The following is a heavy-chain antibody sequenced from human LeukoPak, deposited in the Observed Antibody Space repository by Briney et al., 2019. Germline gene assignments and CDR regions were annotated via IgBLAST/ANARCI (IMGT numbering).Heavy chain of an antibody. V-gene: IGHV3-7*01. CDR2: IKQDGSEK. CDR3: ARGGATTFGLWGNAFDI. CDR1: EFTFNDYW. J-gene: IGHJ3*02. D-gene: IGHD3-3*01. Sequence: GGSLRLSCAASEFTFNDYWMTWVRQAPGKGLEWVANIKQDGSEKYYVDSVKGRFTISRDNAKNSLYLQMNSLRAEDTAVYYCARGGATTFGLWGNAFDIWGQGTMVTVSS.